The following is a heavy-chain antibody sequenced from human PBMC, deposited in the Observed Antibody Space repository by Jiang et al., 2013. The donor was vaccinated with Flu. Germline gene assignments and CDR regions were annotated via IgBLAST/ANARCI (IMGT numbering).Heavy chain of an antibody. CDR2: IYYTGST. J-gene: IGHJ5*02. CDR3: ARLGIAPAGSWFDP. V-gene: IGHV4-59*08. D-gene: IGHD6-13*01. Sequence: GPGLVKPSETLSLTCSVSGDSISNFYWSWIRQPPGKGLEWVGYIYYTGSTNYNPSLKSRVTISLDTSKNQFSLKLTSVTAADTAVYYCARLGIAPAGSWFDPWGQGNPGHRLL. CDR1: GDSISNFY.